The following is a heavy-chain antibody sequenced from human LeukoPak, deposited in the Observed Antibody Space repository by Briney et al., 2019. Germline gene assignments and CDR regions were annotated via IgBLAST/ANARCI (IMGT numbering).Heavy chain of an antibody. J-gene: IGHJ4*02. V-gene: IGHV3-7*01. D-gene: IGHD3-22*01. Sequence: PGGSLRLSCAASGFTLSHYWMSWVRQAPGKGLEWVANINNDGSVRFYVESVKGRFTIYRDNARNSLYLHMNNLRIEDTAMYYCARDYYDPAEYGGPGTLVTVSS. CDR2: INNDGSVR. CDR3: ARDYYDPAEY. CDR1: GFTLSHYW.